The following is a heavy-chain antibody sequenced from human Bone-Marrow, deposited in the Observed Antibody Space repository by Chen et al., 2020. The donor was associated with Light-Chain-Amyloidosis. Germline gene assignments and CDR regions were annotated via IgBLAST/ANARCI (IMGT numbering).Heavy chain of an antibody. CDR3: AQGNYDSGGYYPLAY. CDR2: VRNKPNSYTT. D-gene: IGHD3-22*01. V-gene: IGHV3-72*01. CDR1: GFTVSDHS. Sequence: EVQLAESGGGLVQPGGSLRLSCAATGFTVSDHSMDWVRQAPGKGLEWVGRVRNKPNSYTTEYAASVRGRFSISRDDSKNSLDLQMNSLKTEDTAVYYCAQGNYDSGGYYPLAYWGQGTLVTVSS. J-gene: IGHJ4*02.